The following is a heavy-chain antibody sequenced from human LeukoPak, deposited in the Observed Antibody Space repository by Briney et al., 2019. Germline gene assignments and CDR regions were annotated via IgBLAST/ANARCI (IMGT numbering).Heavy chain of an antibody. Sequence: GGSLRLSCAASGFTFSSYSMNWVRQAPGKGLEWVSSISSSSSYIYYADSVKGRFTISRDNAKNSLYLQMNSLRAEDTALYYCAKDKDFDSSGWYSSFDYWGQGTLVTVSS. V-gene: IGHV3-21*04. J-gene: IGHJ4*02. CDR3: AKDKDFDSSGWYSSFDY. CDR2: ISSSSSYI. CDR1: GFTFSSYS. D-gene: IGHD6-19*01.